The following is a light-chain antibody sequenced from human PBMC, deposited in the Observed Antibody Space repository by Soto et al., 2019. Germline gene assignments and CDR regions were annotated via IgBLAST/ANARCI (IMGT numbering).Light chain of an antibody. CDR3: QQRSTWPT. CDR2: DAS. Sequence: VLTQSPATLSLSPGKGATLSCRASKSVDFHLAWYQQKPGQAPRLLIYDASVRATGTPARFSGSGSGTAFTLTISSLEPEDFALYYCQQRSTWPTFGQGTRLEIK. J-gene: IGKJ5*01. V-gene: IGKV3-11*01. CDR1: KSVDFH.